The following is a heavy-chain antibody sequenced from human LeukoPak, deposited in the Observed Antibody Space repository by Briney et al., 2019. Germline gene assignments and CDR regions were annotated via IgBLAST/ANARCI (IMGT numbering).Heavy chain of an antibody. V-gene: IGHV1-2*02. J-gene: IGHJ6*02. Sequence: ASVTVSCKASGYTFTVYYMHWVRQAPGPGLEWMGWINPNSGGTNYAQKFQGRVTMTRDTSISTAYMELSRLRSDDTAVYYCARGGYYGSGSYLDYYYGMDVWGQGTTVTVSS. D-gene: IGHD3-10*01. CDR3: ARGGYYGSGSYLDYYYGMDV. CDR2: INPNSGGT. CDR1: GYTFTVYY.